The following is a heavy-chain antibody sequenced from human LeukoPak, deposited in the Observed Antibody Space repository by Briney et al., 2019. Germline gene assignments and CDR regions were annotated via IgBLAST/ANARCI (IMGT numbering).Heavy chain of an antibody. D-gene: IGHD1-7*01. CDR1: GGSFSNYC. CDR3: ARRWNYGRNYYIDV. V-gene: IGHV4-34*01. Sequence: SETLSLTCAVYGGSFSNYCWSWIRQPPGKGLEWFGEINDSGRINYNPSLMSRVTVSVDTSKNQFSLRLTSVTATDTAVYYCARRWNYGRNYYIDVWGKGATVSVSS. J-gene: IGHJ6*03. CDR2: INDSGRI.